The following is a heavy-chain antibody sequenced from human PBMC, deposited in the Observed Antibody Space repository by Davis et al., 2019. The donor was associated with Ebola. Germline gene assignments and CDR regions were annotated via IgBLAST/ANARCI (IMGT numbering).Heavy chain of an antibody. D-gene: IGHD6-25*01. CDR2: IKKDGVQK. Sequence: GESLNTSRASSGLILSNFGMSWVRQAPGKGLEWVATIKKDGVQKFYVDSVKGRFIISRDNARNSLYPQMNSLKNEDTAVYYCARLVSGYWGQGTLVSVSS. J-gene: IGHJ4*02. CDR1: GLILSNFG. V-gene: IGHV3-7*03. CDR3: ARLVSGY.